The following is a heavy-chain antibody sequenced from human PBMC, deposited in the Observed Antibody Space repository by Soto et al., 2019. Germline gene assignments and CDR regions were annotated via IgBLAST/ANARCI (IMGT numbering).Heavy chain of an antibody. CDR3: ARDLGWGSYINWFDP. J-gene: IGHJ5*02. Sequence: SETLSLTCTVSGGSISSSYWSWLRQPAGKGLEWIGRIYTSGSTNYNPSLKSRVTMSVDTSKNQFSLKLSSVTAADTAGYYCARDLGWGSYINWFDPWGQGTLVTLSS. V-gene: IGHV4-4*07. CDR1: GGSISSSY. CDR2: IYTSGST. D-gene: IGHD1-26*01.